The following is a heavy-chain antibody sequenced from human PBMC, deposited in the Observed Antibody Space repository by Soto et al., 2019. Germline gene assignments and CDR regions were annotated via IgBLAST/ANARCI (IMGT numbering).Heavy chain of an antibody. Sequence: QVQLQQWGAGLLKPSETLSLTCAVYGGSFSGYYWSWIRQPPGKGLEWIGEINHSGSTNYNPSLKTRVTISGDTSKNQFSLKLNSVTAADTAVYYWARALGYTYGHLPIDYWGQGTLVTVSS. J-gene: IGHJ4*02. CDR1: GGSFSGYY. CDR2: INHSGST. D-gene: IGHD5-18*01. V-gene: IGHV4-34*01. CDR3: ARALGYTYGHLPIDY.